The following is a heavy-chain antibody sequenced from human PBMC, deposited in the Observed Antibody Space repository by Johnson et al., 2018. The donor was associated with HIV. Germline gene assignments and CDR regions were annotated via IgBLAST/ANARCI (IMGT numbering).Heavy chain of an antibody. Sequence: VQLVESGGGVVRPGGSLRLSCAASGFTFSNAWMSWVRQAPGKGLEWVGRIKSKTDGGSNDYAAPVKGRFTISRDDSKNTLYLQMNSLRAEDTAGYYCARDPEGAPPVGAFDIWGQGTMVTVSS. CDR2: IKSKTDGGSN. CDR1: GFTFSNAW. V-gene: IGHV3-15*01. J-gene: IGHJ3*02. CDR3: ARDPEGAPPVGAFDI. D-gene: IGHD1-26*01.